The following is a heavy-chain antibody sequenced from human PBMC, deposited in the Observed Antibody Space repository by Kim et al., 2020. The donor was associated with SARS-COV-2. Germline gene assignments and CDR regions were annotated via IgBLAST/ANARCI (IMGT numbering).Heavy chain of an antibody. J-gene: IGHJ3*02. Sequence: GGSLRLSCAASGFTFSDSAMYWVRQAPGKGLEWVGRIRSKANSYATAYDVSVKGRFIISRDDSKNTSYLQMNSLKTEDTAIYYCTRVPPYSNSWWDAFDIRGQGTIVTVPS. V-gene: IGHV3-73*01. CDR3: TRVPPYSNSWWDAFDI. CDR1: GFTFSDSA. D-gene: IGHD6-13*01. CDR2: IRSKANSYAT.